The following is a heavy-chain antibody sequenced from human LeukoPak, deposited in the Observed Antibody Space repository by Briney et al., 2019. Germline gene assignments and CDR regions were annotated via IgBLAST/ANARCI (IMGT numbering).Heavy chain of an antibody. V-gene: IGHV4-59*12. CDR2: IYYSGST. Sequence: SETLSLTCTVSGGSISSYYWSWIRQPPGKGLEWIGYIYYSGSTNYNPSLKSRVTISVDKSKNQFSLKLSSVTAADTAVYYCARSFYGDYLDYWGQGTLVTVSS. CDR1: GGSISSYY. J-gene: IGHJ4*02. D-gene: IGHD4-17*01. CDR3: ARSFYGDYLDY.